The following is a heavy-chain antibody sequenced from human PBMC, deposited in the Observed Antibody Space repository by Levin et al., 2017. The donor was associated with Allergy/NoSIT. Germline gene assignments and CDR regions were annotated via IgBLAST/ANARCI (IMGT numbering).Heavy chain of an antibody. CDR2: IYYSGST. J-gene: IGHJ4*02. Sequence: SQTLSLTCTVSGGSISSSSYYWGWIRQPPGKGLEWIGGIYYSGSTYYNPSLKSRVTISVDTSKNQFSLKLSSVTAADTAVYSCARFYSSGWSYFDYWGQGTLVTVSS. CDR3: ARFYSSGWSYFDY. CDR1: GGSISSSSYY. V-gene: IGHV4-39*01. D-gene: IGHD6-19*01.